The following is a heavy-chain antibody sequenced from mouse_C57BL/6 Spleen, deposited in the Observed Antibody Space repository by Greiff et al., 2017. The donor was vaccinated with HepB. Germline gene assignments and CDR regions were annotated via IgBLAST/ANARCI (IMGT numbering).Heavy chain of an antibody. CDR3: ARVDYDGLYYAMDY. CDR1: GFTFSDYG. CDR2: ISSGSSTI. J-gene: IGHJ4*01. D-gene: IGHD2-4*01. Sequence: EVQRVESGGGLVKPGGSLKLSCAASGFTFSDYGMHWVRQAPEKGLEWVAYISSGSSTIYYADTVKGRFTISRDNAKNTLFLQMTSLRSEDTAMYYCARVDYDGLYYAMDYWGQGTSVTVSS. V-gene: IGHV5-17*01.